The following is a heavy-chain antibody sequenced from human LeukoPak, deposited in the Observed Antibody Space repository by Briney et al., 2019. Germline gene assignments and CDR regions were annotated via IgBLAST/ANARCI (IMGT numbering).Heavy chain of an antibody. D-gene: IGHD5-12*01. Sequence: SETLSLTCTVSGGSISSYYWSWIRQPPGKGLEWIGYFYYSGSTNYNPSLKSRVTISVDTSKNQFSLKLSSVTAADTAVYYCARARYSGYVFDYWGQGTLVTVSS. CDR1: GGSISSYY. CDR3: ARARYSGYVFDY. CDR2: FYYSGST. J-gene: IGHJ4*02. V-gene: IGHV4-59*01.